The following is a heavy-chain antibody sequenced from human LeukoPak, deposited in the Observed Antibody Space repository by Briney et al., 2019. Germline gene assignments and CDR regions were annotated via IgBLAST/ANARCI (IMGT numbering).Heavy chain of an antibody. J-gene: IGHJ4*02. Sequence: SETLSLTCAVYGGSFSGYYWSWIRQPPGKGLEWIGEINHSGGTNSNPSLKSRVTISVDTSKNQFSLKLSSVTAADTAVYYCARGGIGDIVVVVAAFDYWGQGTLVTVSS. CDR3: ARGGIGDIVVVVAAFDY. V-gene: IGHV4-34*01. CDR2: INHSGGT. D-gene: IGHD2-15*01. CDR1: GGSFSGYY.